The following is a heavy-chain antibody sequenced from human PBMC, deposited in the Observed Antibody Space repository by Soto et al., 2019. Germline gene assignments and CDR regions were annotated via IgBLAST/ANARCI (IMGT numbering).Heavy chain of an antibody. J-gene: IGHJ6*02. CDR1: GGSVSSGVYY. CDR2: IYYSGST. V-gene: IGHV4-61*08. CDR3: ARGLGLVRGVRTHYGLDV. D-gene: IGHD3-10*01. Sequence: PSGTLSLSCTVSGGSVSSGVYYWSWIRKPPGKGLEWIGYIYYSGSTNYNPSLKSRVTISVDTSKNQFSLKMSSVTAADTAVYHCARGLGLVRGVRTHYGLDVWGQGTTVTAP.